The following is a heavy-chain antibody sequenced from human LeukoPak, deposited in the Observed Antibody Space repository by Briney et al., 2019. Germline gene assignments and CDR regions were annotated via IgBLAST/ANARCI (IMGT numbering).Heavy chain of an antibody. D-gene: IGHD3-10*01. J-gene: IGHJ4*02. Sequence: GGSLRLSCAASGFTFSNAWMSWVRQAPGKGLEWVSYISSSSSTIYYADSVKGRFTISRDNAKNSLYLQMNSLRDEDTAVYYCARDKDFGFDYWGQGTLVTVPS. V-gene: IGHV3-48*02. CDR1: GFTFSNAW. CDR3: ARDKDFGFDY. CDR2: ISSSSSTI.